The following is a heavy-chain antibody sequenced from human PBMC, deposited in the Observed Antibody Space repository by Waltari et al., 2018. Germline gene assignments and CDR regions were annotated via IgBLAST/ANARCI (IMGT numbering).Heavy chain of an antibody. J-gene: IGHJ4*02. CDR3: LYNTGWIFHY. D-gene: IGHD6-19*01. V-gene: IGHV3-7*03. CDR2: IKQDGSGK. CDR1: GFTFSSYW. Sequence: EVQLVESGGGLVQPGGSLRLSCAASGFTFSSYWMSWVRQAPGKGREWLANIKQDGSGKSYVDSVKGRFTISRDDAKNSLYLQMNSLRAEDTAVYCCLYNTGWIFHYWGQGTLVTVSS.